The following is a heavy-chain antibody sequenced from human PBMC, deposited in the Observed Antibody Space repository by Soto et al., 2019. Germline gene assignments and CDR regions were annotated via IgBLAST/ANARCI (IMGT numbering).Heavy chain of an antibody. J-gene: IGHJ4*02. CDR1: RWSLNDYY. V-gene: IGHV4-34*01. CDR2: INHSGST. CDR3: ARVSDTSGYCLPY. Sequence: AETLALTYGSSRWSLNDYYRTWVRPPPGKGLEWIGEINHSGSTNYNPALKTRVTTSVDTSKNQFSLKLTSVTAADTALYYCARVSDTSGYCLPYWGQGVLVTVSS. D-gene: IGHD3-22*01.